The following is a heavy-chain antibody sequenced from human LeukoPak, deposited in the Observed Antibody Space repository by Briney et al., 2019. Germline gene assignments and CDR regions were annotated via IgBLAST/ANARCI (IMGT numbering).Heavy chain of an antibody. J-gene: IGHJ6*02. CDR3: AGNYLYSYGMDV. V-gene: IGHV3-11*01. CDR2: ISHSGSTI. CDR1: GFTFSDYY. Sequence: GGSLRLSCAASGFTFSDYYMSWIRQAPGKGLEWVSYISHSGSTIYYADSVKGRFTISRDNAKNSLYLQVNSLRAEDTAVYYCAGNYLYSYGMDVWGQGTTVTVSS.